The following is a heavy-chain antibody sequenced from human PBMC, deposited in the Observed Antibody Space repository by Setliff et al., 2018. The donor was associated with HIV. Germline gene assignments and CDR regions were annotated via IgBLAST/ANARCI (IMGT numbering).Heavy chain of an antibody. J-gene: IGHJ3*02. V-gene: IGHV1-24*01. CDR3: ATVAVDMKAFDI. D-gene: IGHD5-12*01. Sequence: RASVKVSCKASGYTFTGYYLHWVRQAPGKGLEWMGGFDPEDGETIYAQKFQGRVTMTEDTSTDTAYMELSSLRSEDTAVYYCATVAVDMKAFDIWGQGTMVTVSS. CDR1: GYTFTGYY. CDR2: FDPEDGET.